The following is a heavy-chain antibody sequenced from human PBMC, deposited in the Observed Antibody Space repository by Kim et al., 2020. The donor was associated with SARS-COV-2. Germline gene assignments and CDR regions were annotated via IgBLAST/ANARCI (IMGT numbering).Heavy chain of an antibody. CDR3: AKDLYPSGWYSYHAFHI. V-gene: IGHV3-23*01. J-gene: IGHJ3*02. CDR2: ISGSGGST. D-gene: IGHD6-19*01. Sequence: GGSLRLSCAASGFTFSSYAMSWVRQAPGKGLEWVSAISGSGGSTYYADSVKGRFTISRDNSKNTLYLQMNSLRAEDTAVYYCAKDLYPSGWYSYHAFHIWGQRTILTVSS. CDR1: GFTFSSYA.